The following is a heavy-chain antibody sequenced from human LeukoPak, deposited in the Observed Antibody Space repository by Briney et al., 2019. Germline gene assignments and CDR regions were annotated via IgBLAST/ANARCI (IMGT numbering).Heavy chain of an antibody. CDR1: GYTFTAYY. CDR2: INPDSGGT. CDR3: ARDHAAGWELPLNWFDP. J-gene: IGHJ5*02. V-gene: IGHV1-2*02. Sequence: ASVKVSCKASGYTFTAYYMHWVRRAPGQGLEWMGWINPDSGGTNYAQKFQGRVTMTTDTSSSTAYMELRSLRSDDTAVYYCARDHAAGWELPLNWFDPWGQGTLVTVSS. D-gene: IGHD4-23*01.